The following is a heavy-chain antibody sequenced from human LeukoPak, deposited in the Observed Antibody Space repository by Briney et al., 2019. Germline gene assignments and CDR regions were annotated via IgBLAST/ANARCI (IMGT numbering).Heavy chain of an antibody. CDR3: ASRAHYDSSGSFGY. D-gene: IGHD3-22*01. CDR1: GGTFSSYA. Sequence: ASVKVSCKASGGTFSSYAISWVRQAPGQGLEWMGRIIPIFGTGNYAQKFQGRVTITTDKSTSTAYMELSSLRSEDTAVYYCASRAHYDSSGSFGYWGQGTLVTVSS. V-gene: IGHV1-69*05. CDR2: IIPIFGTG. J-gene: IGHJ4*02.